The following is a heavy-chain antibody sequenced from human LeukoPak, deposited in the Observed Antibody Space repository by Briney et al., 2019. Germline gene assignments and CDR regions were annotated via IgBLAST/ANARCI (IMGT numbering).Heavy chain of an antibody. CDR1: GGSISSYY. D-gene: IGHD3-3*01. V-gene: IGHV4-59*01. CDR2: IYYSGSN. CDR3: ARVAYYDFWSGYSGYFDY. J-gene: IGHJ4*02. Sequence: PSETLSLTCTVSGGSISSYYWSWLRQPPGKGLEWMGYIYYSGSNNYNTSLKSRVTISVDTSKNQFSLKLSSVTAADTAVYYCARVAYYDFWSGYSGYFDYWGQGTLVTVSS.